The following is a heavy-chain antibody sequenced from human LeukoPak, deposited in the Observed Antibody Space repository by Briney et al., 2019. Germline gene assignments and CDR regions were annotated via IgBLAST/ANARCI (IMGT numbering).Heavy chain of an antibody. CDR3: ARGVLRYFDWFDD. CDR1: GGSFSGHY. CDR2: INHSGST. D-gene: IGHD3-9*01. Sequence: SETLSLTCAVYGGSFSGHYWSWIRQPPGKGLEWIGEINHSGSTNYNPSLKSRVTISVDTSKNQFSLRLSSVTAADTAVYYCARGVLRYFDWFDDWGQGTLVTVSS. J-gene: IGHJ4*02. V-gene: IGHV4-34*01.